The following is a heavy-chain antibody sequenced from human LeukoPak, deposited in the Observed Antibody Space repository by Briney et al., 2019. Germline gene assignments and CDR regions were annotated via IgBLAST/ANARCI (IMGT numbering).Heavy chain of an antibody. V-gene: IGHV3-7*01. Sequence: GGSLRLSCTTSGFNFRAYWMGWVRQAPGKGLEWVANIHQHGSKENYVDSVKGRFTISRDNAENSVFLQMNSLRAEDTAVYYCASWSEGQWLGWAFDYWGQGTLVTVSS. CDR2: IHQHGSKE. CDR3: ASWSEGQWLGWAFDY. J-gene: IGHJ4*02. D-gene: IGHD6-19*01. CDR1: GFNFRAYW.